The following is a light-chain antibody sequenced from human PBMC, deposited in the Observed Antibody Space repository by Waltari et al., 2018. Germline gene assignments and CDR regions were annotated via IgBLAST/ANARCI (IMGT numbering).Light chain of an antibody. CDR1: QSVSYY. Sequence: EVVLTQSPATLSLSPGARATLSCRASQSVSYYLAWYQQKPGQAPRLLIYDASNRATGIPARFSGSGSGTDFTLTISSLEPEDFAVYYCQQRTIWPLTFGGGTKVEI. J-gene: IGKJ4*01. CDR2: DAS. CDR3: QQRTIWPLT. V-gene: IGKV3-11*01.